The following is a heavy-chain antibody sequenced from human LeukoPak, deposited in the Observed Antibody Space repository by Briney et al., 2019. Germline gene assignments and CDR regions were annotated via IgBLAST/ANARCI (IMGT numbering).Heavy chain of an antibody. J-gene: IGHJ5*02. CDR2: INHSGST. CDR1: GGSISSGGYY. CDR3: AREWAAAVYGFDP. V-gene: IGHV4-39*07. D-gene: IGHD6-13*01. Sequence: SETLSLTCTVSGGSISSGGYYWSWIRQPPGKGLEWIGEINHSGSTNYNPSLKSRVTISVDTSKNQFSLKLSSVTAADTAVYYCAREWAAAVYGFDPWGQGTLVTVSS.